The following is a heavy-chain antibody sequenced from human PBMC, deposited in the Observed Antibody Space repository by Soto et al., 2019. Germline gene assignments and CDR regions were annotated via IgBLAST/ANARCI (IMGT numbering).Heavy chain of an antibody. CDR3: ARDSPTYYDFWSGHCGMDV. V-gene: IGHV4-59*01. D-gene: IGHD3-3*01. CDR1: GGSISSYY. CDR2: IYYSGST. Sequence: LSLTCTVSGGSISSYYWSWIRQPPGKGLEWIGYIYYSGSTNYNPSLKSRVTISVDTSKNQFSLKLSSVTAADTAVYYCARDSPTYYDFWSGHCGMDVWGQGTTVTVSS. J-gene: IGHJ6*02.